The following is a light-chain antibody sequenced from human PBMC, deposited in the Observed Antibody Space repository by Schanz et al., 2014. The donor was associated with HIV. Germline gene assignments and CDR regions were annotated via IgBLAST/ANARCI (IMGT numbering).Light chain of an antibody. CDR1: QTVSSNS. J-gene: IGKJ1*01. V-gene: IGKV3D-20*02. Sequence: EIVLTQSPVILSLSPGERATLSCRASQTVSSNSLGWYQQKRGQVPRLLIYSASRRANGIPDRFSGSGSGTDFTLTISSLQPEDFATYYCQQSYNTPRTFGQGTKVEIK. CDR3: QQSYNTPRT. CDR2: SAS.